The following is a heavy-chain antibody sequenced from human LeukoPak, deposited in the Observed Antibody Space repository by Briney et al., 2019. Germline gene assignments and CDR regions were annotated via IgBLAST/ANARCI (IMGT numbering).Heavy chain of an antibody. CDR2: INHSGST. Sequence: PSETLSLTCAVYGGSFSDYYWSWIRQPPGKGLEWIGEINHSGSTNYNPSLKSRVTISVDTSKNQFSLKLSSVTAADTAVYYCARGPYDSSGYYRFDYWGQGTLVTVSS. J-gene: IGHJ4*02. V-gene: IGHV4-34*09. CDR3: ARGPYDSSGYYRFDY. CDR1: GGSFSDYY. D-gene: IGHD3-22*01.